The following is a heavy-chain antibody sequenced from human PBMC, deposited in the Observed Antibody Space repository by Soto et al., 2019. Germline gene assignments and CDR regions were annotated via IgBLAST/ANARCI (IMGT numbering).Heavy chain of an antibody. CDR2: INHSGST. D-gene: IGHD4-17*01. CDR1: GGSFSGYY. V-gene: IGHV4-34*01. CDR3: ARGPDKDNGDYNFDY. Sequence: SETLSLTCAVYGGSFSGYYWSWIRQPPGKGLEWIGEINHSGSTNYNPSLKSRVTISVDTSKNQFSLKLSSVTAADTAVYYCARGPDKDNGDYNFDYWGQGTLVTVSS. J-gene: IGHJ4*02.